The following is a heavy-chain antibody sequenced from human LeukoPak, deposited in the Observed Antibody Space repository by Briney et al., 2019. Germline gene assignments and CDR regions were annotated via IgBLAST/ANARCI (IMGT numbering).Heavy chain of an antibody. CDR1: GYTFTIYG. Sequence: ASVTVSCKASGYTFTIYGISWVRQAPGQGLEWMGWISAYNGNTNYAQKLQGRVTMTTDTSTSTAYMELRSLRSDDTAVYYCARDGQLTYYYDSSGPGTFDYWGQGTLVTVSS. CDR3: ARDGQLTYYYDSSGPGTFDY. CDR2: ISAYNGNT. J-gene: IGHJ4*02. D-gene: IGHD3-22*01. V-gene: IGHV1-18*01.